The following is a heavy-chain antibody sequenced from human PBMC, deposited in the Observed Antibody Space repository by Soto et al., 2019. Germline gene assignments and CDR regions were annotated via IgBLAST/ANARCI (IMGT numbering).Heavy chain of an antibody. J-gene: IGHJ4*02. Sequence: EVQLLESGGGLVQPGGSLRLSCAASEFTFSNYAMNWVRQAPGKGLEWVSVISGSGDSTYYADSVKGRFTISRDNSKNTLYLQMNSLRAEDTAVDYCAKRGSGTFFDYWGQGTLVTVSS. V-gene: IGHV3-23*01. CDR3: AKRGSGTFFDY. D-gene: IGHD3-10*01. CDR2: ISGSGDST. CDR1: EFTFSNYA.